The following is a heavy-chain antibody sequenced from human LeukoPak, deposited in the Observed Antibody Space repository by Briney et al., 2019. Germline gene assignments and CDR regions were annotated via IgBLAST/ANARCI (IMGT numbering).Heavy chain of an antibody. CDR1: GITFSSYG. V-gene: IGHV3-30*03. D-gene: IGHD3-10*01. CDR2: ISYDGSNK. CDR3: AREGRFGELLIRHDAFDI. J-gene: IGHJ3*02. Sequence: PGGSLRLSCAASGITFSSYGMHWVRQAPGKGLEWVAVISYDGSNKYYADSVKGRFTISRDNSKNTLYLQMNSLRAEDTAVYYCAREGRFGELLIRHDAFDIWGQGTMVTVSS.